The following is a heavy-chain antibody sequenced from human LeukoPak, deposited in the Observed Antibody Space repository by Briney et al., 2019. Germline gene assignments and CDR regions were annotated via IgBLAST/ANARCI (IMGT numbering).Heavy chain of an antibody. CDR3: AKGGIVVVPAAMAFDI. V-gene: IGHV3-9*01. CDR2: ISWNSGSI. J-gene: IGHJ3*02. CDR1: GFTFDDYA. Sequence: GRSLRLSCAASGFTFDDYAMHWVRQAPGKGLEWVSGISWNSGSIGYADSVKGRFTISRDNAKNSLYLQMNSPRAEDTALYYCAKGGIVVVPAAMAFDIWGQGTMVTVSS. D-gene: IGHD2-2*01.